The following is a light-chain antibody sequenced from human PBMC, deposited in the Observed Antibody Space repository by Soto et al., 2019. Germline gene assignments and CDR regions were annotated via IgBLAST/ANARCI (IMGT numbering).Light chain of an antibody. CDR2: GAS. J-gene: IGKJ2*01. V-gene: IGKV3-20*01. Sequence: EIVLTQSPGTLYLSRVERATLSCRASQSVSSSYLAWYQQNPGQAPRLLIYGASSRATGIPDRFSGSGSGTDFTLSISRLEPEDFAVYYCQQYGRSPYTFGQGTKLEIK. CDR1: QSVSSSY. CDR3: QQYGRSPYT.